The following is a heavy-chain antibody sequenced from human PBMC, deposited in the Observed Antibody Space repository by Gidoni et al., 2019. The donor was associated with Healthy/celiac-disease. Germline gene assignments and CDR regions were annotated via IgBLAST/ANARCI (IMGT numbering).Heavy chain of an antibody. Sequence: QVQLAESGGGVVQPGSSLRLSCAASGFTFSSYAMHWVRQAPGKGLEWVGVISYDGSNKYYADSVKGRFTSSRDNSKNTLYLQMNSLRAEDTAVYYCARDMAAAASYYFDYWGQGTLVTVSS. CDR2: ISYDGSNK. J-gene: IGHJ4*02. V-gene: IGHV3-30*04. CDR3: ARDMAAAASYYFDY. D-gene: IGHD6-13*01. CDR1: GFTFSSYA.